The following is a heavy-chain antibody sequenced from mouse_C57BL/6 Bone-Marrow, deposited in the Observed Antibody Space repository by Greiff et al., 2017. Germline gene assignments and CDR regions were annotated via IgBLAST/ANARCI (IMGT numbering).Heavy chain of an antibody. CDR3: ARAEGRGYYFDY. D-gene: IGHD3-3*01. V-gene: IGHV5-16*01. CDR1: GFTFSDYY. J-gene: IGHJ2*01. CDR2: INYDGSST. Sequence: EVMLVESEGGLVQPGSSMKLSCTASGFTFSDYYMAWVRQVPEKGLEWVANINYDGSSTYYLDSLKSRFIISRDNAKNILYLQMSSLKSEDTATYYCARAEGRGYYFDYWGQGTTLTVSS.